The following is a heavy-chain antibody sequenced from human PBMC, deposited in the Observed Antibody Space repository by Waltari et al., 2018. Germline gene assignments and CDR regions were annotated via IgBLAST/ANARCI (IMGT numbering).Heavy chain of an antibody. CDR3: ARGYGSGSYYGY. J-gene: IGHJ4*02. V-gene: IGHV4-34*02. D-gene: IGHD3-10*01. CDR2: SKRGGST. CDR1: GGSFSGYY. Sequence: QVQLQQWGAGLLKPSETLSLTCAVYGGSFSGYYWSWIRRPPGKGLGWIGESKRGGSTNNNPALKIRVAISVDTSKNQFSLKVSSVTAADTAVYYCARGYGSGSYYGYWGQGTLVTVSS.